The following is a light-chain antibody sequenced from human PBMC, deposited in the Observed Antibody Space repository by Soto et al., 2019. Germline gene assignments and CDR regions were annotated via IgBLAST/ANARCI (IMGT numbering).Light chain of an antibody. CDR3: QQSYTIPYT. CDR2: TAS. Sequence: DIQMTQSPSSLPASVGDRVTLTCRASQSISSWLNWYQQKPGKAPKLVIYTASSLQSGVPSRVSGSGSGTDFTLTISSLQPDDFATYYCQQSYTIPYTFGEGTKLEIK. V-gene: IGKV1-39*01. CDR1: QSISSW. J-gene: IGKJ2*01.